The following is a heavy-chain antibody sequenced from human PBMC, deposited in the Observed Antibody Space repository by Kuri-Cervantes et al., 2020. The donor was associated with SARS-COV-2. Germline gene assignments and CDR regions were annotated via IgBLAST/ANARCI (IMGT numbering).Heavy chain of an antibody. CDR1: RGSISSGGYY. Sequence: SETLSLTCTVSRGSISSGGYYWSWIRQPPGKGLGWIGYIYYSGSTNYNPSLKSRVTISVDTSKNQFSLKLSSVTAADTAVYYCARQSSWLPSLWGQGTLVPVSS. CDR3: ARQSSWLPSL. J-gene: IGHJ4*02. D-gene: IGHD5-12*01. CDR2: IYYSGST. V-gene: IGHV4-61*08.